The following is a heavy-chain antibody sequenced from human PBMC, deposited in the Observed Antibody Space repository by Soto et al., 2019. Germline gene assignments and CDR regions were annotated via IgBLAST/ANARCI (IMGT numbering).Heavy chain of an antibody. D-gene: IGHD1-1*01. Sequence: PAGSLRLSCAASGFTFSSFAMSWVRQAPGKGLEWVSTINKSGGSTYYADSVKGRFTISRDNSKNMLFLQINGLRAEDTAVYYCAKDPPTTGTTFDYWGRGTLVTVPQ. V-gene: IGHV3-23*01. CDR3: AKDPPTTGTTFDY. J-gene: IGHJ4*02. CDR1: GFTFSSFA. CDR2: INKSGGST.